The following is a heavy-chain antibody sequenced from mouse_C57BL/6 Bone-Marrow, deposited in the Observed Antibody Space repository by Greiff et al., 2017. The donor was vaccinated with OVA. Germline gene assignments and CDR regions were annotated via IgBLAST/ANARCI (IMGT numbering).Heavy chain of an antibody. D-gene: IGHD1-1*02. V-gene: IGHV1-74*01. CDR1: GYTFTSYW. CDR3: GRGGGGGGGGGAY. CDR2: IHPSDSDT. J-gene: IGHJ3*01. Sequence: QVQLQQPGAELVKPGASVKVSCKASGYTFTSYWMHWVKQRPGQGLEWIGRIHPSDSDTNYNQKFKGKATLTVDKSSSTAYMQLSSLTSEDSAVFDGGRGGGGGGGGGAYWGQGTLVTVSA.